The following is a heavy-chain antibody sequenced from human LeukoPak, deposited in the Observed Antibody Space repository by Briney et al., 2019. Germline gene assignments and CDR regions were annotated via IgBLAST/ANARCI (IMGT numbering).Heavy chain of an antibody. J-gene: IGHJ6*04. V-gene: IGHV4-39*07. Sequence: SETLSLTCTVSGGSISSSSYYWGWIRQPPGKGLEWIGSIYYSGSTYYNPSLKSRVTISVDPSKNQFSLKLSSVTAADTAMYYCARSKTIAAARDVWGKGTTVTVSS. D-gene: IGHD6-13*01. CDR3: ARSKTIAAARDV. CDR1: GGSISSSSYY. CDR2: IYYSGST.